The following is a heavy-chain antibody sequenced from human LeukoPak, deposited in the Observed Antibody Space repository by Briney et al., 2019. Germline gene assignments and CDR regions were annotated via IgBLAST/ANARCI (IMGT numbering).Heavy chain of an antibody. CDR1: GFTFSNYW. V-gene: IGHV3-7*03. CDR3: ARRNAMDV. J-gene: IGHJ6*02. Sequence: GGSLRLSCAASGFTFSNYWMTWVRQAPGKGLEWVANINRDGSERYYVDSVKGRFTISRDDAKSSLYLQMNSLRAEDTAVYYCARRNAMDVWGQGTTV. CDR2: INRDGSER.